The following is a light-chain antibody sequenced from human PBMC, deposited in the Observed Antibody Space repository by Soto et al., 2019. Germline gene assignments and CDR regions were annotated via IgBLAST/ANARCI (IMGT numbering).Light chain of an antibody. CDR1: PSISSY. Sequence: DIQMTQSPSSLSASVGDRVTITCRASPSISSYLNWYQQKPGKAPKLLIYAASSLQSGVPSRFSGSGSRTDFTLTISSLQPEDFATYYCQQSYSTPTFGQGTKLEIK. J-gene: IGKJ2*01. V-gene: IGKV1-39*01. CDR2: AAS. CDR3: QQSYSTPT.